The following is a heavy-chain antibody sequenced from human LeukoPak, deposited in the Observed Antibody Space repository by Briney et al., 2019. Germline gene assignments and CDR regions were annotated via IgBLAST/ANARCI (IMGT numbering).Heavy chain of an antibody. CDR3: AKGTLQSCAGTRCYPFDY. CDR2: ITGSGDST. CDR1: GFTFDDYG. Sequence: GGSLRLSCAASGFTFDDYGMSWVRQAPGKGLEWVSSITGSGDSTYIADSVKGRFTIYRDNSKNTMYMQMNILRAEDTALYYCAKGTLQSCAGTRCYPFDYWGQGTLVNVSS. J-gene: IGHJ4*02. V-gene: IGHV3-23*01. D-gene: IGHD6-13*01.